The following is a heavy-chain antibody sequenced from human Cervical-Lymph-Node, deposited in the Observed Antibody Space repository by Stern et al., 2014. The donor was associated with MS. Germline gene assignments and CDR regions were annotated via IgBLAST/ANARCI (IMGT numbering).Heavy chain of an antibody. D-gene: IGHD1-26*01. V-gene: IGHV1-2*02. CDR2: ISPKTGSA. CDR1: GYTFTAYF. Sequence: VQLVESGAEVERPGASVKVSCKASGYTFTAYFLHWVRQAPGQGLEWMGVISPKTGSATYAQKFQDRVTMTRDTSINTGYMEVSSLRSDDTAVYYCARDRGSYSDYWGQGTLVAVSS. CDR3: ARDRGSYSDY. J-gene: IGHJ4*02.